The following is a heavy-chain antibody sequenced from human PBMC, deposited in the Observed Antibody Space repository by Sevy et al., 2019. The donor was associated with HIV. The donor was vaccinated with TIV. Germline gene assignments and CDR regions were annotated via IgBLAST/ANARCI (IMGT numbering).Heavy chain of an antibody. CDR1: GFTFSANW. D-gene: IGHD3-16*01. CDR2: IKGAGSDK. J-gene: IGHJ4*02. V-gene: IGHV3-7*01. Sequence: GGSLRLSCAASGFTFSANWMNWVRQAPGKGLEWVANIKGAGSDKHYVDSVEGRFTISRDNAKNLLYLQMNSLRVEDTAVYYCAYETFGRFESWGQGTLVTVSS. CDR3: AYETFGRFES.